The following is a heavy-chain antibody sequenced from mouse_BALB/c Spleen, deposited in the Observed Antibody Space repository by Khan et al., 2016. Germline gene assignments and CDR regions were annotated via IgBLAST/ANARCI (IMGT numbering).Heavy chain of an antibody. CDR3: ARRRGYLSDMDY. CDR2: INTYTGEP. D-gene: IGHD2-3*01. J-gene: IGHJ4*01. V-gene: IGHV9-1*02. Sequence: QIQLVQSGPELKKPGETVKISCKASGYTFTNYGMNWVKQAPGKGLKWMGWINTYTGEPTYDDDFKGRFAFSLETSASTAYLQINNLKNEDMATYFCARRRGYLSDMDYWAQRTSVTVSS. CDR1: GYTFTNYG.